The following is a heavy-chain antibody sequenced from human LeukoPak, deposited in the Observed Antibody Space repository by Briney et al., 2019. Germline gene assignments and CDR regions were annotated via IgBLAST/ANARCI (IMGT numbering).Heavy chain of an antibody. CDR2: VNHNGST. D-gene: IGHD2-15*01. CDR3: ARRGGGGSSDY. Sequence: SETLSLSCAVYGRSFSDYYWNWIRQSSGKGLEWIGEVNHNGSTNYNPSLKSRVTITVDTSKNQFSLKLSSVTAADTAVYYCARRGGGGSSDYWGQGTLVTVSS. CDR1: GRSFSDYY. V-gene: IGHV4-34*01. J-gene: IGHJ4*02.